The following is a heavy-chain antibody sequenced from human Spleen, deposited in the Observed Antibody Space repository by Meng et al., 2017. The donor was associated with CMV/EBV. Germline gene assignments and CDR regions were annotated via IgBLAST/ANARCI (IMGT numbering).Heavy chain of an antibody. Sequence: SVKVSCKASGGTFSSYAISWVRQAPGQGLEWMGGIIPIFGTANYAQKFQGRVTITTDESTSTAYMELSSLRSDDTAVYYCARSGVAAIRGDYWGQGTLVTVSS. D-gene: IGHD2-21*02. V-gene: IGHV1-69*05. CDR1: GGTFSSYA. J-gene: IGHJ4*02. CDR2: IIPIFGTA. CDR3: ARSGVAAIRGDY.